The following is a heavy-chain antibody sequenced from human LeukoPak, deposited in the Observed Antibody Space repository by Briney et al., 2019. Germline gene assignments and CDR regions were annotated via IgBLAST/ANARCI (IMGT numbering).Heavy chain of an antibody. CDR2: IDTNTGSP. J-gene: IGHJ4*02. CDR1: GYTFSSCA. Sequence: ASVKVSCKASGYTFSSCAINWVRQAPGQGLEYMGWIDTNTGSPTVAQGFTGRYVFSLDTSVSTAYLQISSLKAEDTAVYYCAIHLSDSSGYFSYWGQGALVTVSS. V-gene: IGHV7-4-1*02. CDR3: AIHLSDSSGYFSY. D-gene: IGHD3-22*01.